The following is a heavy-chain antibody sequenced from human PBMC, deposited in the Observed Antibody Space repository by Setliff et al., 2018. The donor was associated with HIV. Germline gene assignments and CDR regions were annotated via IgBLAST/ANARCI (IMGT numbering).Heavy chain of an antibody. Sequence: SETLSLTCTVSGRAISSSDYYWGWIRQPPGKGLAWIGSIYYSGTTYYNPSLKSRVTISVDTSNNQFYLKLSFVTAADTAVYYCASASAGGGYNYWYFDLWGRGTMIAFSS. J-gene: IGHJ2*01. V-gene: IGHV4-39*01. CDR3: ASASAGGGYNYWYFDL. CDR2: IYYSGTT. D-gene: IGHD5-12*01. CDR1: GRAISSSDYY.